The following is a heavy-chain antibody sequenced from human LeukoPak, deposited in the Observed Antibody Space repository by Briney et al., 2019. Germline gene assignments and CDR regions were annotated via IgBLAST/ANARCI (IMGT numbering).Heavy chain of an antibody. CDR1: GYTFTGYY. CDR2: INPNSGGT. Sequence: ASVKVSCKASGYTFTGYYMHWVRQAPGQGLERMGWINPNSGGTTYAQKFQGRVTMTRDTSISTAYMELSRLRSDDTAVYYCARGQSVLRYFDWLAPRGYWGQGTLVTVSS. J-gene: IGHJ4*02. V-gene: IGHV1-2*02. CDR3: ARGQSVLRYFDWLAPRGY. D-gene: IGHD3-9*01.